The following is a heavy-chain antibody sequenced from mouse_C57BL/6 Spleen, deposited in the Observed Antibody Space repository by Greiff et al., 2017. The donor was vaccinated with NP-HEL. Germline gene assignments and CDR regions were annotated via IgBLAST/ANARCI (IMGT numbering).Heavy chain of an antibody. CDR1: GYTFTEYT. V-gene: IGHV1-62-2*01. D-gene: IGHD1-1*01. CDR3: ARHEAPHYYGSSEGYFDV. CDR2: FYPGSGSI. J-gene: IGHJ1*03. Sequence: VQLQQSGAELVKPGASVKLSCKASGYTFTEYTIHWVKQRSGQGLEWIGWFYPGSGSIKYNEKFKDKATLTADKSSSTVYMELSRLTSEDSAVYCCARHEAPHYYGSSEGYFDVWGTGTTVTVSS.